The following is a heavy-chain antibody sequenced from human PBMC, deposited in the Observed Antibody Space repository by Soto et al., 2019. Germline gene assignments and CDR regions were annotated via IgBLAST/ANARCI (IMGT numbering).Heavy chain of an antibody. CDR2: ISGSGDTT. V-gene: IGHV3-23*01. Sequence: EVQLLESGGGLVQPGGSLRLSCVGSGFSLKNYGMSWVHQVPGKGLEWVSLISGSGDTTYYADSVKGRFTTSRDTSKNTLYLEMNSLRGEDTAIYYCARTQRTIVVLTTWNYFDYWGQGTVVTVSS. CDR3: ARTQRTIVVLTTWNYFDY. J-gene: IGHJ4*02. D-gene: IGHD3-22*01. CDR1: GFSLKNYG.